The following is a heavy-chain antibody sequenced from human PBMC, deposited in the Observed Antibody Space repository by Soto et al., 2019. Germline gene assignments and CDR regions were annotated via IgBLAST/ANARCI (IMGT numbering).Heavy chain of an antibody. V-gene: IGHV6-1*01. CDR3: ARVPAAYPNWFDP. D-gene: IGHD2-2*01. CDR1: GDSVSSNSAA. Sequence: SQTLSLTCAISGDSVSSNSAAWSWIRQSPSRGLEWLGRTYYRSKWYNDYAVSVKSRITINPDTSKNQFSLQLNSVTPEDTAVYYCARVPAAYPNWFDPWGQGTLVTVSS. CDR2: TYYRSKWYN. J-gene: IGHJ5*02.